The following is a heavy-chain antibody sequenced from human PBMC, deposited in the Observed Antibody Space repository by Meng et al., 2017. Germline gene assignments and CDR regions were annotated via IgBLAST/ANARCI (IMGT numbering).Heavy chain of an antibody. CDR1: GFYFNYAW. CDR3: TWDDKAVSDY. CDR2: IKSNTDGGTA. V-gene: IGHV3-15*01. Sequence: VHLVELGGDLVKPGGSLRLSCAAFGFYFNYAWMSWVRQAPGKGLEWVGRIKSNTDGGTAEYAAPVTGRFTISRDDSKSTLYLQMSGLRIDDTGVYYCTWDDKAVSDYWGQGTLVTVSS. D-gene: IGHD1-26*01. J-gene: IGHJ4*02.